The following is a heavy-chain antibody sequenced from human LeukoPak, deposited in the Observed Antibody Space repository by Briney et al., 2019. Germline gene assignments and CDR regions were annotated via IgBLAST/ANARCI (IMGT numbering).Heavy chain of an antibody. CDR3: ARLPLRGYSYGYAWYFDL. V-gene: IGHV4-39*01. J-gene: IGHJ2*01. CDR1: GGSISSSSYY. Sequence: ASETLSLTCTVSGGSISSSSYYWGWIRQPPGKGLEWIGSIYYSGSTYYNPSLKSRVTISVDTSKNQFSLKLSSVTAADTAVYYCARLPLRGYSYGYAWYFDLWGRGTLVTVSS. D-gene: IGHD5-18*01. CDR2: IYYSGST.